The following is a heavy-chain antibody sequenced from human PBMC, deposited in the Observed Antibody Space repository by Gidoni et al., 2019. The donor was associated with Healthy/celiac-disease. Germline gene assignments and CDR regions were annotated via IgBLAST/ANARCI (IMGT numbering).Heavy chain of an antibody. CDR1: GFPFRSSG. Sequence: QVQLVESGGGVVQPGRSRRLSCAASGFPFRSSGMHWVRQAPGKGLEWVAVIWYDGSNKYYADSVKGRFTISRDNSKNTLYLQMNSLRAEDTAVYYCARTYYYGSGSSQGIDYWGQGTLVTVSS. J-gene: IGHJ4*02. V-gene: IGHV3-33*01. CDR3: ARTYYYGSGSSQGIDY. CDR2: IWYDGSNK. D-gene: IGHD3-10*01.